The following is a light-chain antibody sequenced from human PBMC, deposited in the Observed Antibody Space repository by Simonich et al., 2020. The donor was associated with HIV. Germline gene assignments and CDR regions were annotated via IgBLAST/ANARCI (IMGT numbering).Light chain of an antibody. V-gene: IGLV3-19*01. CDR3: NSRDSSGNHWV. CDR2: GKN. J-gene: IGLJ3*02. Sequence: SSELTQDPAVSVALGQTVRITCQGDSLRSYYASWYQQKPGQAPVLVIYGKNNRPSGIPDRVSGSSSGNTASWTITGAQAEDEADYYCNSRDSSGNHWVFGGGTKLTVL. CDR1: SLRSYY.